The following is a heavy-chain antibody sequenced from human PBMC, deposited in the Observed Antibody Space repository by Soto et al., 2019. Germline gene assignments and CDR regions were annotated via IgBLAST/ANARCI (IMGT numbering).Heavy chain of an antibody. V-gene: IGHV5-51*01. D-gene: IGHD2-2*02. Sequence: LGESLKISCKGSGYRFTSYWIGWVRQMPGKGLEWMGIIYPGDSDTRYSPSFQGQVTISADKSISTAYLQWSSLKASDTAMYYCARRSLTFCSSTSCYKDYYYYGMDVWGQGTTVTVSS. J-gene: IGHJ6*02. CDR1: GYRFTSYW. CDR3: ARRSLTFCSSTSCYKDYYYYGMDV. CDR2: IYPGDSDT.